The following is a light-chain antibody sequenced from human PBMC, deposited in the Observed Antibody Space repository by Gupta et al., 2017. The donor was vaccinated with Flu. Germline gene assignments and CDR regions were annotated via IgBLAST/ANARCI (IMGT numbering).Light chain of an antibody. J-gene: IGLJ3*02. Sequence: SALTQPASVSGSPGQSITISCTGTSNDGGSYNLVSWDQQHPAKVPNLIIYENRKRTAGGSNRFSGSKSGITASLTIAGVQAEDEDDYYCCSYATASWVFGGGTKVTVL. V-gene: IGLV2-23*01. CDR1: SNDGGSYNL. CDR3: CSYATASWV. CDR2: ENR.